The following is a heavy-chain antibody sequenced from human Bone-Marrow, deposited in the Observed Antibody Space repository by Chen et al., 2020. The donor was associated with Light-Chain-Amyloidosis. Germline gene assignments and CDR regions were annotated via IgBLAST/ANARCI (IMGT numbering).Heavy chain of an antibody. Sequence: QVQLQESGLGLVKPSETLSLTCSVSETSIDAAYWAWIRQPPGKGLEWIGYIFYSGSTTYNPSLKSRVTMSVDTSTNQFSLKLTSLTTADTAVYYCARVQTVTALNYWGQGTMVTVSS. CDR2: IFYSGST. D-gene: IGHD2-21*02. CDR1: ETSIDAAY. J-gene: IGHJ4*02. CDR3: ARVQTVTALNY. V-gene: IGHV4-59*01.